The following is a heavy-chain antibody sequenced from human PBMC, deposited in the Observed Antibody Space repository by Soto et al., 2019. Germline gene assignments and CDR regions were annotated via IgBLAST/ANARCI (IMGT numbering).Heavy chain of an antibody. V-gene: IGHV4-31*03. J-gene: IGHJ6*03. CDR2: IYYSGST. Sequence: QVQLQESGPGLVKPSQTLSLTCTVSGGSIISGGYYWSWIRQPPGKGLEWIGYIYYSGSTYYNPSLQSRVTISVDTSKNQFSLKLSSVTAADTAGYYCARDGTVAGSGNYYYYMDVRGKGTTVTVSS. D-gene: IGHD6-19*01. CDR1: GGSIISGGYY. CDR3: ARDGTVAGSGNYYYYMDV.